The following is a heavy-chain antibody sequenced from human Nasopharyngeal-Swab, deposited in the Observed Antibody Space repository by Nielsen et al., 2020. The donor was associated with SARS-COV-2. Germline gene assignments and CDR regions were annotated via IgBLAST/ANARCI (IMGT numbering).Heavy chain of an antibody. CDR1: GDSVSSHSAG. CDR3: ARGRDFSFDS. J-gene: IGHJ4*02. Sequence: SQTLSLTRAISGDSVSSHSAGWNWIRQSPSRGLEWLGRTLYRSKWYNDYAESVKSRIAVNPGTSKNQFSLQLNSVTPEDTAVYYCARGRDFSFDSWGQGTLVTASS. D-gene: IGHD3-3*01. V-gene: IGHV6-1*01. CDR2: TLYRSKWYN.